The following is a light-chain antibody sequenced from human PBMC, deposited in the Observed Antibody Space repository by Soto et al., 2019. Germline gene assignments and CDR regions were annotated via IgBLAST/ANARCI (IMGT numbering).Light chain of an antibody. CDR1: QDISNY. CDR2: DAS. J-gene: IGKJ3*01. V-gene: IGKV1-33*01. CDR3: QQYDDFPRT. Sequence: DLQMTQSPSSLSASVGDRVTITCQASQDISNYLNWYQQKPGKAPKLLIYDASNLETGVPSGFSGSGFGTDFTFTINSLQPEDIATYYCQQYDDFPRTFGPGTKVDIK.